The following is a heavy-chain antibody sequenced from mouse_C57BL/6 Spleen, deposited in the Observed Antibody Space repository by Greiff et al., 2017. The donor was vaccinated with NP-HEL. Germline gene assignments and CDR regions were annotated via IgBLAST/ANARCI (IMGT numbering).Heavy chain of an antibody. Sequence: EVHLVESGGGLVQSGRSLRLSCATSGFTFSDFYMEWVRQAPGKGLEWIAASRNKANDYTTEYSASVKGRFIVSRDTSQSILYLQMNALRAEDTAIYYCARDAPTGTGDYFDYWGQGTTLTVSS. CDR2: SRNKANDYTT. V-gene: IGHV7-1*01. CDR1: GFTFSDFY. J-gene: IGHJ2*01. D-gene: IGHD4-1*02. CDR3: ARDAPTGTGDYFDY.